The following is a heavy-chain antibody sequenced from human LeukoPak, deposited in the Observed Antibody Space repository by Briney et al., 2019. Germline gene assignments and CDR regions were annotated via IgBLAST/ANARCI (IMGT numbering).Heavy chain of an antibody. CDR3: ARQTAMGRSGDY. V-gene: IGHV5-51*01. D-gene: IGHD7-27*01. CDR1: GYSFTNFW. CDR2: IDPGDSDT. J-gene: IGHJ4*02. Sequence: GESLKISCKASGYSFTNFWIGWVRQTPKKGLEWMGIIDPGDSDTRYTPSFQGQVSISADKSLSTAYLQWSSLRASDTAIYYCARQTAMGRSGDYWGQGTLVTVSS.